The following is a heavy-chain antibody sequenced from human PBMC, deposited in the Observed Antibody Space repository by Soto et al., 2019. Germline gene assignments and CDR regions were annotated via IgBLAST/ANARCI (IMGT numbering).Heavy chain of an antibody. Sequence: QPGGSLRLSCAASGFTFSSYWMHWVRQAPGKGLVWVSRINSDGSSTSYADSVKGRFTISRDNAKNTLYLQMNSLRAEDTAVYYCARGRGARNYYDSSGYSVYGMDLWGQGTTVTVSS. CDR1: GFTFSSYW. V-gene: IGHV3-74*01. CDR2: INSDGSST. D-gene: IGHD3-22*01. J-gene: IGHJ6*02. CDR3: ARGRGARNYYDSSGYSVYGMDL.